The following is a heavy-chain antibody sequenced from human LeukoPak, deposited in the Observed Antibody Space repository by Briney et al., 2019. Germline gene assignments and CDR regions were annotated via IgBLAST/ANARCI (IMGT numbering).Heavy chain of an antibody. D-gene: IGHD3-10*01. CDR3: AKDMRPYYYGSGSISEFDY. J-gene: IGHJ4*02. Sequence: PGGSLRLSCAASGFTFSSYAMSWVRQAPGKGLEWVSAISGSGGSTYYADSVKGRFTISRDNSKNTLYLQMNSLRAEDTAVYYCAKDMRPYYYGSGSISEFDYWGQGTLVTVSS. CDR2: ISGSGGST. V-gene: IGHV3-23*01. CDR1: GFTFSSYA.